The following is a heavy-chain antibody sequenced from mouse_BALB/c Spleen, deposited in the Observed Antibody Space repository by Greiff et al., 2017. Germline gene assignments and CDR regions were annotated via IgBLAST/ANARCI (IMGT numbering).Heavy chain of an antibody. V-gene: IGHV10S3*01. J-gene: IGHJ3*01. CDR2: IRSKSNNYAT. CDR1: GFTFNTNA. CDR3: VRDQGYGYGFAY. Sequence: TGGGLVQPKGSLKLSCAASGFTFNTNAMNWVRQAPGKGLEWVARIRSKSNNYATYYADSVKDRFTISRDDSQSMLYLQMNNLKTEDTAMYYCVRDQGYGYGFAYWGQGTLVTVSA. D-gene: IGHD1-2*01.